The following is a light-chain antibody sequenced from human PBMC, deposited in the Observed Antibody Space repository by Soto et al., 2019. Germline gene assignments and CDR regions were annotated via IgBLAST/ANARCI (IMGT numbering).Light chain of an antibody. CDR1: QSISRY. V-gene: IGKV3-11*01. CDR2: DAS. Sequence: EIVLTQSPVTLSLSPGERATLSCRASQSISRYLVWYQQKPGQAPRLLINDASNRATGIPARFSGSGSGTDFTLAISSLEPEDFAVYYCQQRSTWPLTFGGGTKVEIK. J-gene: IGKJ4*01. CDR3: QQRSTWPLT.